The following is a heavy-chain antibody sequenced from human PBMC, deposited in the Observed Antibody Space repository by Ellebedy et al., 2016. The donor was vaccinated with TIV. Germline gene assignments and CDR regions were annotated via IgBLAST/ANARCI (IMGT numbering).Heavy chain of an antibody. Sequence: GESLKISCAASGFSFNNYAMSWVRQAPGKGLEWVSTIGNRGNSIFYRDSVKGRFTISRDNSKNTLYLQMDSLRAEDTAMYYCAPTLPEEKIEKPPRFWGQGTLVTVSS. V-gene: IGHV3-23*01. J-gene: IGHJ4*02. D-gene: IGHD5-24*01. CDR3: APTLPEEKIEKPPRF. CDR1: GFSFNNYA. CDR2: IGNRGNSI.